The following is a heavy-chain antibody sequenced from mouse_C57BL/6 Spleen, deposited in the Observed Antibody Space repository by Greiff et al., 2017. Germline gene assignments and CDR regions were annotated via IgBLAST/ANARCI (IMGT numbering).Heavy chain of an antibody. J-gene: IGHJ2*01. Sequence: QVQLQQSGAELVKPGASVKLSCKASGYTFTEYTIHWVKQRSGQGLEWIGWVYPGCGSIKYNEKFKDKATLTVYKSSSTVYMVLSRLTSEDAAVYFGSRHEAYGYDFGQGNYLGCWGPAATLSVSS. CDR1: GYTFTEYT. D-gene: IGHD2-2*01. CDR3: SRHEAYGYDFGQGNYLGC. CDR2: VYPGCGSI. V-gene: IGHV1-62-2*01.